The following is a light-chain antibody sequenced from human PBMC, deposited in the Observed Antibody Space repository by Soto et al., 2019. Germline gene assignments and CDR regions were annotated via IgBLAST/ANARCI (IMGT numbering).Light chain of an antibody. CDR3: QQYNTYPWT. Sequence: DIQMTQSPSTLSAYVGDRVTITCRASQSISSGLAWYQQKPGKAPKLLIYAASSLQSGVPSRFSGSGSGTEFTLTISGLQPDDFAAYYCQQYNTYPWTFGQGTKVEIK. V-gene: IGKV1-5*01. CDR1: QSISSG. CDR2: AAS. J-gene: IGKJ1*01.